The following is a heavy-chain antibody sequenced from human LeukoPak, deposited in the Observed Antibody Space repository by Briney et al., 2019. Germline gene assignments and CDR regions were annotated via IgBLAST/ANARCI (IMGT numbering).Heavy chain of an antibody. CDR2: ISSSSSYI. CDR1: GFTFSSYS. Sequence: GGSLRLSCAASGFTFSSYSMNWVRQAPGKGLEWVASISSSSSYIYYADSVKSRFTISRDNAKNSLYLQMNSLRVEDTAVYYCARAPPPALTVHSSPFFDYWGQGTLVTVSS. V-gene: IGHV3-21*01. CDR3: ARAPPPALTVHSSPFFDY. D-gene: IGHD6-6*01. J-gene: IGHJ4*02.